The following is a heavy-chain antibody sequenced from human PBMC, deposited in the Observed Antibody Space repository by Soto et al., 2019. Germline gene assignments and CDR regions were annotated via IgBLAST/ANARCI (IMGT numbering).Heavy chain of an antibody. V-gene: IGHV4-31*03. J-gene: IGHJ6*02. CDR2: IYYSGST. D-gene: IGHD3-22*01. Sequence: SETLSLTCTVSGGSISSGGYSWSWIRQHPGKGLEWIGYIYYSGSTYHNPSLKSRVTISVDTSKNQFSLKLSSVTAADTAVYYCARDRGYYDSSGYSGEYYYYGMDVWGQGTTVTVSS. CDR1: GGSISSGGYS. CDR3: ARDRGYYDSSGYSGEYYYYGMDV.